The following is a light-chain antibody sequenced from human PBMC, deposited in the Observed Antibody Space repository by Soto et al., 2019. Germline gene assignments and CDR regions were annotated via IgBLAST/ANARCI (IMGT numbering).Light chain of an antibody. CDR1: QGISNY. Sequence: EIKMTQSPSSLSASAGDRVTLTCRASQGISNYLAWYQQKPGKVPKLLIYAASTLQSGIPSRFSGSGSGTDFTLTISSLQPEDVATYYCQKYNRSPPDFGGGTKVEIK. CDR3: QKYNRSPPD. J-gene: IGKJ4*01. CDR2: AAS. V-gene: IGKV1-27*01.